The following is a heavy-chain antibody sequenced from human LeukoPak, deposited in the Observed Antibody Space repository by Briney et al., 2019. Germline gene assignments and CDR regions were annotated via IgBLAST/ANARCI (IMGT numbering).Heavy chain of an antibody. Sequence: PSETLSLTCTVSGGSISSGSYYWSWIRQPAGKGLEWIGRIYTSGSTNYNPSLKSRVTISVDTSKNQFSLKLSSVTAADTAVYYCARDGNYDILTTFDIWGQGTMVTVSS. J-gene: IGHJ3*02. V-gene: IGHV4-61*02. CDR3: ARDGNYDILTTFDI. CDR2: IYTSGST. D-gene: IGHD3-9*01. CDR1: GGSISSGSYY.